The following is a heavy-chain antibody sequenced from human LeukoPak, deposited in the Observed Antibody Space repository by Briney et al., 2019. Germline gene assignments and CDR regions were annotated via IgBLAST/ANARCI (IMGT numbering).Heavy chain of an antibody. D-gene: IGHD6-19*01. V-gene: IGHV1-2*02. CDR3: AGGYSSGWYPAQYYYYMDV. Sequence: GASVKVSCKASGYTFTGYYMHWVRQAPGQGLEWMGWINPNSGGTNYAQKFQGRVTVTRDTSISTAYMELSRLRSDDTAVYYCAGGYSSGWYPAQYYYYMDVWGKGTTVTVSS. CDR1: GYTFTGYY. J-gene: IGHJ6*03. CDR2: INPNSGGT.